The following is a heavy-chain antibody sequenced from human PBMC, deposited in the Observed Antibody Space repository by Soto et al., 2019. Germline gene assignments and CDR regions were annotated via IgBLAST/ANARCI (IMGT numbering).Heavy chain of an antibody. V-gene: IGHV1-8*01. CDR1: GYTFTSYD. CDR3: ARGPLYYYDSSGLRLDY. J-gene: IGHJ4*02. D-gene: IGHD3-22*01. CDR2: MNPNSGNT. Sequence: GASVKVSCKASGYTFTSYDINWVRQATGQGLELMGWMNPNSGNTGYAQKFQGRVTMTRNTSISTAYMELSSLRSEDTAVYYCARGPLYYYDSSGLRLDYWGQGTLVTVYS.